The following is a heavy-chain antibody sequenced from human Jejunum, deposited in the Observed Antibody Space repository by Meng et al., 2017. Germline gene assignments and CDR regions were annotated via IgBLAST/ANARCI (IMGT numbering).Heavy chain of an antibody. V-gene: IGHV4-34*01. CDR1: GGSFSSYY. CDR3: AKNNWFDP. J-gene: IGHJ5*02. CDR2: ISHSGDT. Sequence: QVQLQQWGAGLLKPSDTLSLTCVVSGGSFSSYYWSWIRQPPGKGLEWIGEISHSGDTKYNPSLMSRVTISADTSKNQFSLKLTSVTAADTAVYYCAKNNWFDPWGQGTLVTVSS.